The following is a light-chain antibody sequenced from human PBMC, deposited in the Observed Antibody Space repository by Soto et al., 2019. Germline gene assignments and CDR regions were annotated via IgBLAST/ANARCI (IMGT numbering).Light chain of an antibody. J-gene: IGKJ3*01. CDR3: QNDHSAPLT. Sequence: DIQMTQSPSSLSASLGDRVTITCRASQGIANYLACYQHKPGKVPSLLIYGALTLQSGVPSRFSGSGSGTDFNLNITSQQPEHVATYYCQNDHSAPLTVGPRQRKDIK. CDR2: GAL. V-gene: IGKV1-27*01. CDR1: QGIANY.